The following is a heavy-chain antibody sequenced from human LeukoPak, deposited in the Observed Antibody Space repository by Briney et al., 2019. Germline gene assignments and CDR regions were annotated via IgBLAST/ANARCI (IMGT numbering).Heavy chain of an antibody. CDR3: ARDNYYGSGNPYGMDV. Sequence: ASVKVSCKASGGTXSSYAISWVRQAPGQGLEWMGWISAYNGNTNYAQKLQGRVTMTTDTSTSTAYMELRSLRSDDTAVYYCARDNYYGSGNPYGMDVWGQGTSVTVSS. V-gene: IGHV1-18*01. J-gene: IGHJ6*02. CDR2: ISAYNGNT. CDR1: GGTXSSYA. D-gene: IGHD3-10*01.